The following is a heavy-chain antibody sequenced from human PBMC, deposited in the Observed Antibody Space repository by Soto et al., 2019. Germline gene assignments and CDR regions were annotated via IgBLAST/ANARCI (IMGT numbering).Heavy chain of an antibody. Sequence: QVQLVESGGGVVQPGRSLRLSCAASGFTFSSYGMHWVRQAPGKGLEWVAVIWYDGSHKYYADSVKGGFTISRDNSKNTLYLQMNSLRAEDTAVYYCARDFRRFIGRITIFGVVRNAHAGMDVWGQGTTVTVSS. CDR3: ARDFRRFIGRITIFGVVRNAHAGMDV. J-gene: IGHJ6*02. V-gene: IGHV3-33*01. CDR1: GFTFSSYG. CDR2: IWYDGSHK. D-gene: IGHD3-3*01.